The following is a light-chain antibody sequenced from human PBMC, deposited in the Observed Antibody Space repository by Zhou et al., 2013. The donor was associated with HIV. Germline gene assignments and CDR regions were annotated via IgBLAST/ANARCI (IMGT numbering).Light chain of an antibody. Sequence: EIVLTQSPGTLSLSPGERATLSCRASQSVSGIYLAWYQQKPGQAPRLLIYDASTRATGIPDRFSGSGSGTDFTLTISRLEPEDSAVYYCQQYGSSPITFGQGHD. V-gene: IGKV3-20*01. CDR1: QSVSGIY. CDR2: DAS. J-gene: IGKJ5*01. CDR3: QQYGSSPIT.